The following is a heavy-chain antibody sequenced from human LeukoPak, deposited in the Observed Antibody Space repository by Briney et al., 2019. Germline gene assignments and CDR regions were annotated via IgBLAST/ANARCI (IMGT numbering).Heavy chain of an antibody. D-gene: IGHD1-7*01. CDR2: FDPEDGET. Sequence: ASVKVSCKVSGYTLTELSMHWVRQAPGKGLEWMGGFDPEDGETIYAQKFQGRVTMTEDTSTDTAYMELSSLRSEDKAVYYCATRGITGTTSLSYWGQGTLVTVSS. V-gene: IGHV1-24*01. CDR1: GYTLTELS. CDR3: ATRGITGTTSLSY. J-gene: IGHJ4*02.